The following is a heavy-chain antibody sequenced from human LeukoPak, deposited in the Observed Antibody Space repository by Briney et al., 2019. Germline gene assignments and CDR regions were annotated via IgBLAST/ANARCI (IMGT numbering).Heavy chain of an antibody. CDR1: GFTFSSYG. CDR2: ISYDGSKK. D-gene: IGHD3-22*01. Sequence: GRSLRLSCAASGFTFSSYGMHWVRQAPGKGLEWVAVISYDGSKKYYADSVKGRFTISRDSSKKMLYLQMNSLRVEDTAVYYCAKGFSSGPWDACDIWGQGTMVTVSS. J-gene: IGHJ3*02. V-gene: IGHV3-30*18. CDR3: AKGFSSGPWDACDI.